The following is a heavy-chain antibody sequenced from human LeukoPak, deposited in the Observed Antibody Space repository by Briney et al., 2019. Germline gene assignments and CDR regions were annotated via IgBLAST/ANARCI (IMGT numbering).Heavy chain of an antibody. V-gene: IGHV4-34*01. CDR3: ARVLTVTYYFDY. D-gene: IGHD4-17*01. CDR1: GGSFSGYY. J-gene: IGHJ4*02. CDR2: INHSGST. Sequence: SETPSLTCAVYGGSFSGYYWSWIRQPPGKGLEWIGEINHSGSTNYNPSLKSRVTISVDTSKNQFSLKLSSVTAADTAVYYCARVLTVTYYFDYWGQGTLVTVSS.